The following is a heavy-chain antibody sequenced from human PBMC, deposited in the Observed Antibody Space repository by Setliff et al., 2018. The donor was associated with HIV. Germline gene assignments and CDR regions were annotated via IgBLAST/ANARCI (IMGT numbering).Heavy chain of an antibody. CDR3: ARDNLYYNLYDGSPVYGMDV. D-gene: IGHD3-3*01. V-gene: IGHV3-11*04. J-gene: IGHJ6*02. CDR1: GFIFSDYF. CDR2: ISIGSGGAI. Sequence: GGSLRLSCAGSDSGDSGFIFSDYFMTWGRQAPGRGMEWVSAISIGSGGAIDYADSVQGRFTISRNNPKNSLYLQMNGLRVEDTGVYYCARDNLYYNLYDGSPVYGMDVWGQGTTVTVSS.